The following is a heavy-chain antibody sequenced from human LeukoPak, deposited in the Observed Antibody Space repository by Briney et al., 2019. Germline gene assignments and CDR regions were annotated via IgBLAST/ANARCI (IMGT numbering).Heavy chain of an antibody. CDR1: GGSIDNYF. Sequence: PSETLSLTCTVSGGSIDNYFWNWIRQPPGKGLEWIGYIHSSGPTNYNPSLKSRVTMSVDTSKNQFSLKLSSLTAADTAVYYCASTYVDTAMASPFAFDIWGQGTMVTVSS. D-gene: IGHD5-18*01. CDR3: ASTYVDTAMASPFAFDI. J-gene: IGHJ3*02. CDR2: IHSSGPT. V-gene: IGHV4-59*01.